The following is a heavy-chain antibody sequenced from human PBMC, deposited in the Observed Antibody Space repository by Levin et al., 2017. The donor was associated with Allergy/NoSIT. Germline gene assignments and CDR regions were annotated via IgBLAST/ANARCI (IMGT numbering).Heavy chain of an antibody. CDR1: GFTFGDYA. J-gene: IGHJ4*02. CDR2: INWNRDKI. CDR3: AKGLNWGSPNTCDD. Sequence: GGSLRLSCAASGFTFGDYAMHWVRQAPGKGLEWVSGINWNRDKIGYADSVRARFTISRDNAKNSLYLQMNSLGPEDTALYYCAKGLNWGSPNTCDDWGQGTLVTVSS. V-gene: IGHV3-9*01. D-gene: IGHD7-27*01.